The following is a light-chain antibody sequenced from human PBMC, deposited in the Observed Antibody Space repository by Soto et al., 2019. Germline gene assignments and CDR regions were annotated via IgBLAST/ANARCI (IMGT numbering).Light chain of an antibody. CDR1: SSDVGGYNY. V-gene: IGLV2-14*01. J-gene: IGLJ1*01. Sequence: QSVLTQAASVSGSPGQSITISCTGTSSDVGGYNYVSWYQQFPGKVPKLLIYNVSNRPSGVSNRFSGSKSGNTASLTISGLQAEDEADYFCTSTSGSLYVFGTGTKVTAL. CDR2: NVS. CDR3: TSTSGSLYV.